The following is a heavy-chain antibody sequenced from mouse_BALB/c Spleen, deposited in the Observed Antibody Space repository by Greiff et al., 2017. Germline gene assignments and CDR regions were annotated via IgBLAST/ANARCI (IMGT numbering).Heavy chain of an antibody. D-gene: IGHD4-1*01. CDR2: ISSGSSTI. CDR1: GFTFSSFG. V-gene: IGHV5-17*02. CDR3: ARANLAWFAY. J-gene: IGHJ3*01. Sequence: EVQRVESGGGLVQPGGSRKLSCAASGFTFSSFGMHWVRQAPEKGLEWVAYISSGSSTIYYADTVKGRFTISRDNPKNTLFLQMTSLRSEDTAMYYCARANLAWFAYWGQGTLVTVSA.